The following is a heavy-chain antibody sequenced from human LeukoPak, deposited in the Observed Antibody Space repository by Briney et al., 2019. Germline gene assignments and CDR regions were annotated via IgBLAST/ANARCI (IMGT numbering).Heavy chain of an antibody. Sequence: ASVKVSCKASGGTFSSYTISWVRQAPGQGLEWMGRIIPILGIANYAQKFQGRVTITADKSTSTAYMELSSLRYEDTAVYYCARDQIWARVIAYYGMDVWGQGTTVTVSS. J-gene: IGHJ6*02. CDR2: IIPILGIA. V-gene: IGHV1-69*10. D-gene: IGHD3-16*02. CDR1: GGTFSSYT. CDR3: ARDQIWARVIAYYGMDV.